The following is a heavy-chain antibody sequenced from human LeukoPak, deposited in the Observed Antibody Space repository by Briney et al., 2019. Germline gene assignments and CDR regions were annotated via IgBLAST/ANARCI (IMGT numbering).Heavy chain of an antibody. D-gene: IGHD6-6*01. J-gene: IGHJ4*02. Sequence: PGGSLRLSCAASGFTFSSYWMSWVRQAPGKGLEWVANIKQDGSEKYYVDSVKGRFTISRDNAKNSLYLQMNSLSAEDTAVYYCARDLYSSSSSPFDYWGQGTLVTVSS. V-gene: IGHV3-7*01. CDR1: GFTFSSYW. CDR2: IKQDGSEK. CDR3: ARDLYSSSSSPFDY.